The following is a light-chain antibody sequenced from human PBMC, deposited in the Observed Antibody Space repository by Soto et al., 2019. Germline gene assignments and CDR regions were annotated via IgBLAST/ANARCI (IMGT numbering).Light chain of an antibody. Sequence: EIVLTQSPGTLSLSPGERATLSCRASQSVSSGYLAWYQQKPGQAPRLLIYGASSRATGIPDRFSGSGSGTDFTLTISSLEPEDFAVYYCQQRSSWITFGQGTRMEI. CDR3: QQRSSWIT. CDR2: GAS. V-gene: IGKV3D-20*02. J-gene: IGKJ5*01. CDR1: QSVSSGY.